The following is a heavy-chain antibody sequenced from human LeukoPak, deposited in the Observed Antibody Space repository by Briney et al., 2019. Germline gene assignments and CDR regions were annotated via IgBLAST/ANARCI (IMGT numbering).Heavy chain of an antibody. CDR1: GFTFSSYG. J-gene: IGHJ6*04. V-gene: IGHV3-23*01. D-gene: IGHD3-10*02. CDR2: ISGSGTST. CDR3: AELGITMIGGV. Sequence: GGSLRLSCAASGFTFSSYGMSWVRQAPGKGLEWVSAISGSGTSTYYADSVKGRFTISRDNAKNSLYLQMNSLRAEDTAVYYCAELGITMIGGVWGKGTTVTISS.